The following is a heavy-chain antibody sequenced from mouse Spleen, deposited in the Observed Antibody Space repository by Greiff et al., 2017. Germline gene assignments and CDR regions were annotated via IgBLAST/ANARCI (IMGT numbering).Heavy chain of an antibody. V-gene: IGHV1-9*01. Sequence: QVQLQQSGAELMKPGASVKLSCKATGYTFTGYWIEWVKQRPGHGLEWIGEILPGSGSTNYNEKFKGKATFTADTSSNTAYMQLSSLTTEDSAIYYCARFGTMITTAYWYFDVWGAGTTVTVSS. CDR3: ARFGTMITTAYWYFDV. CDR2: ILPGSGST. J-gene: IGHJ1*01. CDR1: GYTFTGYW. D-gene: IGHD2-4*01.